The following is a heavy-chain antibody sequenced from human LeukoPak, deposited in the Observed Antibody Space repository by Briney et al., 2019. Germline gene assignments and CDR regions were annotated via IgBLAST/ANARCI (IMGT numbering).Heavy chain of an antibody. Sequence: GGSLRLSCAASGFTFSSFGMHWVRQAPGKGLEWVAVIWYDGSNKYYADSVKGRFTISRDNSKNTLYLQMNSLRAEDTAVYYCARSYYYDSSHTVDYWGQGTLVTVSS. CDR3: ARSYYYDSSHTVDY. CDR1: GFTFSSFG. V-gene: IGHV3-33*01. D-gene: IGHD3-22*01. CDR2: IWYDGSNK. J-gene: IGHJ4*02.